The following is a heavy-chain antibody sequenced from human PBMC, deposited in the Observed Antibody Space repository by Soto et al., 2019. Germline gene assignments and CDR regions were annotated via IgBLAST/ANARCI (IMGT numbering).Heavy chain of an antibody. Sequence: EVQLSESGGGLVQIGGSLRLSCAASGSTFSSFAMNWVRQAPGKGLEWVSSISGSGGITYYADSVKGRFTISRDNSKNTLYMQMNSLRGEDTAVYHCEKGGFWVHYGMDVWGQGTTVTVSS. CDR3: EKGGFWVHYGMDV. V-gene: IGHV3-23*01. J-gene: IGHJ6*02. D-gene: IGHD3-16*01. CDR1: GSTFSSFA. CDR2: ISGSGGIT.